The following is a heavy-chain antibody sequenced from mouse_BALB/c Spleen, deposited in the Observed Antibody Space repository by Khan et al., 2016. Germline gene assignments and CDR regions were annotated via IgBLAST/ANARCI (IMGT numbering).Heavy chain of an antibody. Sequence: QVQLKESGAELARPGASVKLSCKASGYTFTTYWMQWVKQRPGQGLEWIGAISPGDDDTRYPQNSKGKATLTADKSPSKASMQLSSLASEDSAVNYGARGGTTGSPFAYWGQGTLATVSA. CDR1: GYTFTTYW. CDR2: ISPGDDDT. V-gene: IGHV1-87*01. CDR3: ARGGTTGSPFAY. D-gene: IGHD1-1*01. J-gene: IGHJ3*01.